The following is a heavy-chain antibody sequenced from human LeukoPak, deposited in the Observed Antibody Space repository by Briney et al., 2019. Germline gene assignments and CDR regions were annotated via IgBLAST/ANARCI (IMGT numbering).Heavy chain of an antibody. D-gene: IGHD3-3*01. Sequence: GESLKISCKGSGYSFTSYWIGWVRQMPGKSLEWMGIIYPGDSDTRYSPSFQSQVIISADKPISTAYLQWSSLKASDTAKYYCARGVTIFGVANEGAFDIWGQGTMVTVSS. CDR1: GYSFTSYW. V-gene: IGHV5-51*04. CDR3: ARGVTIFGVANEGAFDI. CDR2: IYPGDSDT. J-gene: IGHJ3*02.